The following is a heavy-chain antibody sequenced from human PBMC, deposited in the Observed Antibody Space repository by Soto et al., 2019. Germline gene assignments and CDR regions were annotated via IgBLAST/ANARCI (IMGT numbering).Heavy chain of an antibody. CDR1: GFSLSTSGMC. CDR2: IDWDDDK. V-gene: IGHV2-70*01. D-gene: IGHD3-22*01. Sequence: SGPTLVNPTQTLTLTCPFSGFSLSTSGMCVSWIRQPPGKALEWLALIDWDDDKYYSTSPKTRLTISKDTSKNQVVLTMTNMDPVDTATYYCARTTLTYYYDSSGYHFDYWGQGTLVTVSS. CDR3: ARTTLTYYYDSSGYHFDY. J-gene: IGHJ4*02.